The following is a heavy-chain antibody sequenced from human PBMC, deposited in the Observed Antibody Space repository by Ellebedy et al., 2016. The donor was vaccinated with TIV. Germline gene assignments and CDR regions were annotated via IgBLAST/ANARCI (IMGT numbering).Heavy chain of an antibody. J-gene: IGHJ6*04. CDR2: MNPNSGGT. D-gene: IGHD3-9*01. CDR1: GYKFIDYY. CDR3: ARVPMTKYFYHLDI. V-gene: IGHV1-2*02. Sequence: ASVKVSXKTFGYKFIDYYIHWVRQAPGQGLEWMGWMNPNSGGTHYKANFQDRITMTRDTSIDTAYMELTKLTFNDTAVYYCARVPMTKYFYHLDIWGKGTAVTVSS.